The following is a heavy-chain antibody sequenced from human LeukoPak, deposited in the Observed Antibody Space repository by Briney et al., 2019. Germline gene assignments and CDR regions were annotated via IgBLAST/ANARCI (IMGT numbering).Heavy chain of an antibody. CDR3: ARTDMTTVTN. V-gene: IGHV4-59*01. CDR1: GGSISSYY. CDR2: IYYSGST. D-gene: IGHD4-17*01. J-gene: IGHJ4*02. Sequence: KPSETLSLTCTVPGGSISSYYWSWIRQPPGKGLEWIGYIYYSGSTNYNPSLKSRVTISVDTSKNQFSLKLSSVTAADTAVYYCARTDMTTVTNWGQGTLVTVSS.